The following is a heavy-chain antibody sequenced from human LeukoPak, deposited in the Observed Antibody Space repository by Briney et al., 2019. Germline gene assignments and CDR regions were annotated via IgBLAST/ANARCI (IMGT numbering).Heavy chain of an antibody. J-gene: IGHJ4*02. CDR2: IKQDGSEK. CDR1: GFTFSNYW. V-gene: IGHV3-7*03. Sequence: GGSLRLSCAASGFTFSNYWLNWVRQAPGKGLEWVANIKQDGSEKYYVDSVKGRFTISRGNAKNSLFLQMNSLRAEDTAVYYCARTLMGGGALDYWGQGTLVTVSS. CDR3: ARTLMGGGALDY. D-gene: IGHD3-10*01.